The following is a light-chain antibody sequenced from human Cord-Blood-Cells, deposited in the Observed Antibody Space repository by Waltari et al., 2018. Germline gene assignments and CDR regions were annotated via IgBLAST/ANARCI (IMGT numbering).Light chain of an antibody. V-gene: IGKV4-1*01. CDR2: WAA. CDR3: QQYYSTPFT. Sequence: IVMSQSQDSLAVSLGDRATISIKSSKSVLYSSNNKNYLAWYQQKPGQPPKLLIYWAATRESGVPDRFSYSGSGTDFTLTISSLQGEDVAVYCCQQYYSTPFTFGPGTKVDIK. J-gene: IGKJ3*01. CDR1: KSVLYSSNNKNY.